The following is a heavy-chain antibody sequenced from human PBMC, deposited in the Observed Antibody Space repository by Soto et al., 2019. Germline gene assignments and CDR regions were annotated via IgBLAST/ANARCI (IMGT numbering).Heavy chain of an antibody. J-gene: IGHJ4*02. CDR3: ARGPDNEGYFDY. D-gene: IGHD1-1*01. CDR1: GGTFSSYA. CDR2: IILPFGTP. Sequence: SVKVSCKASGGTFSSYAISWVRQAPGQGLEWMGVIILPFGTPNYAQTFQGRATITADESMSTAYMELSGLRSEDTAVYYCARGPDNEGYFDYWGRGTLVTVSS. V-gene: IGHV1-69*13.